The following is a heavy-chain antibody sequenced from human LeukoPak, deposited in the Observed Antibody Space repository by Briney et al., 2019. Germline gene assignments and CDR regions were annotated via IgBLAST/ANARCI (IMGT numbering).Heavy chain of an antibody. J-gene: IGHJ4*02. D-gene: IGHD3-22*01. CDR2: IYTSGST. CDR1: GGSISNYL. CDR3: AREPPGHYDGGGYSGATLDY. Sequence: SETLSLTCTVSGGSISNYLWDWIRQPAGKGLEWIGRIYTSGSTNYNPSLKSRVTMSVDTTRNQFSLKLSSMTAADTAVYYCAREPPGHYDGGGYSGATLDYWGQGTLVTVSS. V-gene: IGHV4-4*07.